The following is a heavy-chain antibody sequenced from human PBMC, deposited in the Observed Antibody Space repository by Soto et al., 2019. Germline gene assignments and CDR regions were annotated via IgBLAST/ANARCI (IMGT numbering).Heavy chain of an antibody. CDR1: DDFISSYY. D-gene: IGHD3-9*01. J-gene: IGHJ6*02. Sequence: SETLSLTCTVSDDFISSYYWNWIRHPAGKGLEWIGRVSTNGATNYNPSLESRVTMSVDTSKNQFSLKLTSVTAADTAVYFCARADYEILTGSYAMDVWGQGTTVTVSS. V-gene: IGHV4-4*07. CDR3: ARADYEILTGSYAMDV. CDR2: VSTNGAT.